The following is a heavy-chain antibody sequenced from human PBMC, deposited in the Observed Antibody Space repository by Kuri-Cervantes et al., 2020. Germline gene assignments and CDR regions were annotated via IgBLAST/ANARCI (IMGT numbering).Heavy chain of an antibody. D-gene: IGHD5/OR15-5a*01. Sequence: GGSLRLSCAASRFNLKSYAMSWVRQAPGKGLEWVTVTSFDRSNENSADSAKGRLTVSRDNSNSALSLHMNSLRAEATAVFYCARAKLYDAFDVWGQGTMVTVSS. CDR1: RFNLKSYA. J-gene: IGHJ3*01. CDR2: TSFDRSNE. V-gene: IGHV3-30-3*01. CDR3: ARAKLYDAFDV.